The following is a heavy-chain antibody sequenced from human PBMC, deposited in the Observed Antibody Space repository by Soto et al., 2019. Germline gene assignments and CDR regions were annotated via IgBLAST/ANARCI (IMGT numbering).Heavy chain of an antibody. V-gene: IGHV1-69*01. D-gene: IGHD2-2*01. J-gene: IGHJ6*02. CDR2: IITIFDTA. CDR1: GGTFSNYA. Sequence: QVQLVQSGAEVKTPGSSVKVSCKASGGTFSNYAISWVRQAPGQGLEWMGGIITIFDTADSAQRFQGRVTITADESTSTAYLELSSLTAGDTAVYYCARDMIPAAISYRYYALDVWGQGTTVTVSS. CDR3: ARDMIPAAISYRYYALDV.